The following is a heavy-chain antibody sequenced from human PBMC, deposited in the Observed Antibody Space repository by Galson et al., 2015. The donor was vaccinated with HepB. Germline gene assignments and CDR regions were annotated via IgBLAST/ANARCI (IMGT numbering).Heavy chain of an antibody. V-gene: IGHV5-51*03. CDR2: IYPGDSDT. J-gene: IGHJ3*02. D-gene: IGHD6-13*01. CDR1: GYSFTSYW. CDR3: AGDIAAAGTDPAFDI. Sequence: QSGAEVKKPGESLKISCKGSGYSFTSYWIGWVRQMPGKGLEWMGIIYPGDSDTRYSPSFQGQVTISADKSISTAYLQWSSLKASDTAMYYCAGDIAAAGTDPAFDIWGQGTMVTVSS.